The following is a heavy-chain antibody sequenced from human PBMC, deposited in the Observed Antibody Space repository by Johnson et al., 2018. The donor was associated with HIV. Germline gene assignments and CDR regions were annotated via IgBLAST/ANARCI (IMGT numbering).Heavy chain of an antibody. D-gene: IGHD1-26*01. Sequence: EVLLLESGGGVLRPGGSLRLSCEGFGFMFEDYGLNSVRQAPGKGLEWVSGINWNGGNTGYADSVKGRCTISRDNAKNSLYLQMNSRRVEDTAFYCCGRRDSGSLSFDLWGQGTMVTVSS. J-gene: IGHJ3*01. CDR1: GFMFEDYG. V-gene: IGHV3-20*04. CDR2: INWNGGNT. CDR3: GRRDSGSLSFDL.